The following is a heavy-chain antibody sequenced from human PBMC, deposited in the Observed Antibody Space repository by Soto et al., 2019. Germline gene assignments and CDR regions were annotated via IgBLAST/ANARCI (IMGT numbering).Heavy chain of an antibody. D-gene: IGHD3-22*01. CDR1: GGSISSYY. J-gene: IGHJ4*02. CDR2: IYTSGST. V-gene: IGHV4-4*07. CDR3: ARAGYYDSSGYYPLDDY. Sequence: SETLYLTCTVSGGSISSYYWIWIRQPAGKGLEWIGRIYTSGSTNYNPSLKSRVTMSVDTSKNQFSLKLSSVTAADTAVYYCARAGYYDSSGYYPLDDYWGQGTLVTVSS.